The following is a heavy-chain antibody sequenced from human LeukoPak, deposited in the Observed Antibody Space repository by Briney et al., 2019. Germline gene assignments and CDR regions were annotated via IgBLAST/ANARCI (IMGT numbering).Heavy chain of an antibody. J-gene: IGHJ5*02. Sequence: SETLSLTCTVSGDSVSSGTYYWSWIRQPPGKGLEWIGYVYYSGSGSTRYNPSLNSRVAISVDTSQNQFSLKLSSVTPADTAVYYCARNGHSDGSGYYWFDHWGQGILVTVSS. CDR2: VYYSGSGST. CDR1: GDSVSSGTYY. CDR3: ARNGHSDGSGYYWFDH. D-gene: IGHD3-22*01. V-gene: IGHV4-61*01.